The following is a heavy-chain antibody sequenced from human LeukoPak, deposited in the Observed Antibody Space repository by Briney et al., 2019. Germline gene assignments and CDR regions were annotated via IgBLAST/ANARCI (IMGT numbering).Heavy chain of an antibody. CDR2: IYYSGST. V-gene: IGHV4-61*05. J-gene: IGHJ4*02. D-gene: IGHD2-21*02. CDR1: GGSISSSSYY. CDR3: VRGIVVVTAHSPDY. Sequence: SETLSLTCTVSGGSISSSSYYWGWIRQPPGKGLEWIGYIYYSGSTNYNPSLKSRVTISVDTSKNQFSLNLSSVTAADTAVYYCVRGIVVVTAHSPDYWGQGTLVTVSS.